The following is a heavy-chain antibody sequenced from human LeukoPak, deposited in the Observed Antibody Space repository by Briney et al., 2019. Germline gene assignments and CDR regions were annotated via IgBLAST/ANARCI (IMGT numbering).Heavy chain of an antibody. V-gene: IGHV4-34*01. CDR3: ARGTARWLRRACIDY. Sequence: PSETLSLTCAVYGGSFRGYYWSWIRQPPGKGLEWIGEINHSGSTNYNPSLKSRVTISVDTSKNQFSLKLSSVTAADTAVYYCARGTARWLRRACIDYWGQGTLVTVSS. D-gene: IGHD5-12*01. CDR1: GGSFRGYY. CDR2: INHSGST. J-gene: IGHJ4*02.